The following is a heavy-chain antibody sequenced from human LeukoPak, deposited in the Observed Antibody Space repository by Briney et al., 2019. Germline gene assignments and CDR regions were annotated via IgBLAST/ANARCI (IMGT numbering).Heavy chain of an antibody. CDR2: ISYDGSNK. CDR3: AKMGDTMVRGVYFDY. J-gene: IGHJ4*02. Sequence: GRSLRLSCAASGFTFSSYAMHWVRQAPGKGLEWVAVISYDGSNKYYADSVKGRFTNSRDNSKNTLYLYMSSLRAEDTAVYYCAKMGDTMVRGVYFDYWGQGTLVTVSS. CDR1: GFTFSSYA. D-gene: IGHD3-10*01. V-gene: IGHV3-30-3*02.